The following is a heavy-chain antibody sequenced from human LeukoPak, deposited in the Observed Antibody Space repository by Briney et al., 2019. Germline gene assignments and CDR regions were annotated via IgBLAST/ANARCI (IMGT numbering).Heavy chain of an antibody. CDR3: ARGRGFRRDGYKKSNWFDP. Sequence: SETLSLTCTVSGYSISSGYYWGWIRQPPGKGLEWIGSIYHSGSTYYNPSLKSRVTISVDTSKNQFSLKLSSVTAADTAVYYCARGRGFRRDGYKKSNWFDPWGQGTLVTVSS. CDR1: GYSISSGYY. J-gene: IGHJ5*02. CDR2: IYHSGST. V-gene: IGHV4-38-2*02. D-gene: IGHD5-24*01.